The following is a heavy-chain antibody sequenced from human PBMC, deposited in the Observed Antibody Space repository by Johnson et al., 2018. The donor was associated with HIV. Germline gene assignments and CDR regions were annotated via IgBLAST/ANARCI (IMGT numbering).Heavy chain of an antibody. CDR2: ISYDGINK. J-gene: IGHJ3*02. D-gene: IGHD3-16*01. V-gene: IGHV3-30-3*01. Sequence: QVQLVESGGGVVQPGRSLRLSCAASGFTFSSYAMHWVRQAPGKGLEWVAVISYDGINKYYADSVKGRFTISRDNSKKTLYLQMNSLRPEDTAVYYCAREVYAHDDFDIWGQGTMVTVSS. CDR3: AREVYAHDDFDI. CDR1: GFTFSSYA.